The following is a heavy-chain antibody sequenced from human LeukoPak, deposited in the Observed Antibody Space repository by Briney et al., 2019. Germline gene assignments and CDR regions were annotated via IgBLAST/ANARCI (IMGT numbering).Heavy chain of an antibody. J-gene: IGHJ4*02. CDR2: ISSNGGST. CDR3: ARENGHDSSGRPSREYFDY. V-gene: IGHV3-64*01. Sequence: GGSLRLSCAASGFTFSSYAMHWVCQAPGKGLEYVSAISSNGGSTYYANSVKDRFTISRDNSKNTLYLQMGSLRAEDMAVYYCARENGHDSSGRPSREYFDYWGQGTLVTVSS. D-gene: IGHD3-22*01. CDR1: GFTFSSYA.